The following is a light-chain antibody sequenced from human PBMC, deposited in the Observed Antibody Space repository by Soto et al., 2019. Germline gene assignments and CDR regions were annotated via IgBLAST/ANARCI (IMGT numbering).Light chain of an antibody. CDR1: NSNIGSNT. CDR2: GND. CDR3: AVWDDSLRGRV. V-gene: IGLV1-44*01. J-gene: IGLJ2*01. Sequence: QSVLTQPPSASGTPGQRVTLSCSGSNSNIGSNTVNWYQQFPGTAPRFLIYGNDQRPSGVPDRFSASKSGTSASLAISGLQSEDEADYYCAVWDDSLRGRVFGGGTKLTVL.